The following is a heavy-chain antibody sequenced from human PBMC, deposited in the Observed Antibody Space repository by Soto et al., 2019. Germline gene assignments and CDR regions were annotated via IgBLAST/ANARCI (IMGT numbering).Heavy chain of an antibody. D-gene: IGHD3-16*01. CDR1: GFTFSDHY. CDR2: TRNKANSYTT. Sequence: EVQLVESGGGLVQPGGSLRLSCAASGFTFSDHYMDWVRQAPGKGLEWVGRTRNKANSYTTEYAASVKGRFTISRDDSKNSLYLQMNSLKTEDTAVYYCARDKITFGGAIDAFDIWGQGTMVTVSS. V-gene: IGHV3-72*01. J-gene: IGHJ3*02. CDR3: ARDKITFGGAIDAFDI.